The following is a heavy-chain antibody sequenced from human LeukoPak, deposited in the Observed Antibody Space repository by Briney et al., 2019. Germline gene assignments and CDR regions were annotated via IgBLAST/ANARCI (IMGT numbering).Heavy chain of an antibody. CDR3: ANRVVVPAAIDY. Sequence: PGGSLRLSCAASGFTFSSYAMSWVRQAPGKGLEWVSAISGSGGSIYYADSVKGRFTISRDNSKNTLYLQMNSLRAEDTAVYYCANRVVVPAAIDYWGQGTLVTVSS. D-gene: IGHD2-2*01. CDR2: ISGSGGSI. J-gene: IGHJ4*02. CDR1: GFTFSSYA. V-gene: IGHV3-23*01.